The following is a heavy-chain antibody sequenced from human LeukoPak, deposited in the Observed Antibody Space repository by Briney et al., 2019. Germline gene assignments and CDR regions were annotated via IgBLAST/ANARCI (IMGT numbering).Heavy chain of an antibody. CDR2: ISYDGSNK. CDR3: ASHYYDSSPPPY. V-gene: IGHV3-30*04. J-gene: IGHJ4*02. D-gene: IGHD3-22*01. Sequence: GGSLRLFCAASGFTFSSYAMHWVRQAPGKGLEWVAVISYDGSNKYYADSVKGRFTISRDNSKNTLYLQMNSLRAEDTAVYYCASHYYDSSPPPYWGQGTLVTVSS. CDR1: GFTFSSYA.